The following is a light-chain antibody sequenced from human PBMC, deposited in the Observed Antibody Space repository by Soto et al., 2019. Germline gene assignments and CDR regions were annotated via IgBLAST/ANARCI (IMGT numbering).Light chain of an antibody. CDR3: QQYSTYSRA. CDR2: KAS. J-gene: IGKJ1*01. V-gene: IGKV1-5*03. CDR1: QSISTW. Sequence: DIQMTQSPSTLSASVGDRVTITCRASQSISTWLAWYQQKAGKAPKLLIYKASSSQSGVPSRFSGRGSGTEFTLTINSLQPDDFATYYCQQYSTYSRAFGQGTKVEIK.